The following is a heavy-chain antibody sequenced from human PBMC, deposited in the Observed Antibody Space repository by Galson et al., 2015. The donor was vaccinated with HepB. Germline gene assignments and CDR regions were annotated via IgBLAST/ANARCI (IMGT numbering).Heavy chain of an antibody. J-gene: IGHJ6*03. CDR2: IIPILGIA. Sequence: QSGAEVKKPGESLRISCKASGGTFSSYAISWVRQAPGQGLEWMGRIIPILGIANYAQKFQGRVTITADKSTSTAYMELSSLRSEDTAVYYCARWNYMDVWGKGTTVTVSS. CDR3: ARWNYMDV. CDR1: GGTFSSYA. V-gene: IGHV1-69*04.